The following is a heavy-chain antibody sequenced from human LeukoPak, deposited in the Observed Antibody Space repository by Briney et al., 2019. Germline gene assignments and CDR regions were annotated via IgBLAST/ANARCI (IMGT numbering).Heavy chain of an antibody. CDR2: ISGSGGST. D-gene: IGHD5-18*01. V-gene: IGHV3-23*01. J-gene: IGHJ4*02. CDR3: AKGRAWIQLWLFDY. CDR1: GFTFSSYA. Sequence: PGGSLRLSCAACGFTFSSYAMSWVRQAPGKGLEWVSAISGSGGSTYYADSVKGRFTISRDNSKNTLYLQMNSLRAEDTAVYYCAKGRAWIQLWLFDYWGQGTLVTVSS.